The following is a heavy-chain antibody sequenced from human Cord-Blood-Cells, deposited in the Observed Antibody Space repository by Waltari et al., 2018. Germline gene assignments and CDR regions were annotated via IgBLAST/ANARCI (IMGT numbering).Heavy chain of an antibody. V-gene: IGHV4-34*01. Sequence: QVQLQQWGAGLLTPSEPLSLTCAVYGGSFSGYYWSWIRQPPGKGLEWIGEINHSGSTNYNPSLKSRVTISVDTSKNQFSLKLSSVTAADTAVYYCASRRGSSFDYWGQGTLVTVSS. D-gene: IGHD1-26*01. CDR1: GGSFSGYY. CDR3: ASRRGSSFDY. CDR2: INHSGST. J-gene: IGHJ4*02.